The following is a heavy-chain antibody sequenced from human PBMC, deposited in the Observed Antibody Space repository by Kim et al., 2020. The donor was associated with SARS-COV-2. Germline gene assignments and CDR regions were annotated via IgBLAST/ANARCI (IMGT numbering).Heavy chain of an antibody. D-gene: IGHD1-26*01. V-gene: IGHV3-21*01. CDR3: AKADADWELLLPHGDNDY. CDR2: ISSSSSYI. Sequence: GGSLRLSCAASGFTFSSYSMNWVRQAPGKGLEWVSSISSSSSYIYYADSVKGRFTISRDNAKNSLYLQMNSLRAEDTAVYYCAKADADWELLLPHGDNDYWGQGTLVTVSS. J-gene: IGHJ4*02. CDR1: GFTFSSYS.